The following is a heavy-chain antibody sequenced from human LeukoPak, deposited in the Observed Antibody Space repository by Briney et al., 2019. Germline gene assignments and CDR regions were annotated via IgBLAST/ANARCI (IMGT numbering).Heavy chain of an antibody. CDR1: GYTFTSYY. Sequence: ASVKVSCKASGYTFTSYYMHWVRQAPGQGLEWMGIIYPSGGSTRYVQKFQGRVTMTRDTSTSTVYMELSSLTSEDTAVYYCMREAPEPYYFDYWGQGTLVTVSS. CDR3: MREAPEPYYFDY. V-gene: IGHV1-46*01. D-gene: IGHD1-14*01. J-gene: IGHJ4*02. CDR2: IYPSGGST.